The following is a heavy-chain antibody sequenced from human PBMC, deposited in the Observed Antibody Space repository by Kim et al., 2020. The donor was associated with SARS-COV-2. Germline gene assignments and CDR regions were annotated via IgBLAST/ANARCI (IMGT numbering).Heavy chain of an antibody. D-gene: IGHD5-18*01. V-gene: IGHV1-18*01. CDR2: ITPYNGNT. Sequence: ASVKVSCKTSGYTFTSSALNWVRQAPGQGLEWMGWITPYNGNTNYAQKVHDRVTMTADTSTSTAYMEMTSLTSDDTAVYYCATGRGYSYGLDYWGQGTLVTVSS. CDR3: ATGRGYSYGLDY. J-gene: IGHJ4*02. CDR1: GYTFTSSA.